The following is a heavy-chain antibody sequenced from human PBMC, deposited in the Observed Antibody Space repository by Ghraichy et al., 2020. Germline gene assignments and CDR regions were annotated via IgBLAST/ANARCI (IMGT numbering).Heavy chain of an antibody. CDR3: ARGRYFDWLLSFDY. CDR2: INHSGST. D-gene: IGHD3-9*01. CDR1: GGSFSGYY. V-gene: IGHV4-34*01. Sequence: SETLSLTCAVYGGSFSGYYWSWIRQPPGKGLEWIGEINHSGSTNYNPSLKSRVTISVDTSKNQFSLKLSSVTAADTAVYYCARGRYFDWLLSFDYWGQGTLVTVSS. J-gene: IGHJ4*02.